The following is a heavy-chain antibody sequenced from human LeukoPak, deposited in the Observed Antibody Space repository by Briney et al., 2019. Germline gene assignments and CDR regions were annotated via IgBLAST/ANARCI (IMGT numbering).Heavy chain of an antibody. CDR1: GYTFTSYY. D-gene: IGHD6-13*01. J-gene: IGHJ6*03. Sequence: ASVKVSCKASGYTFTSYYMHWVRQAPGQGLEWMGIINPSGGSTSYAQKFQGRVTMTRDMSTSTVYMELSSLRSEDTAVYYCARGARSSRYYYYMDVWGKGTTVTVSS. CDR3: ARGARSSRYYYYMDV. CDR2: INPSGGST. V-gene: IGHV1-46*01.